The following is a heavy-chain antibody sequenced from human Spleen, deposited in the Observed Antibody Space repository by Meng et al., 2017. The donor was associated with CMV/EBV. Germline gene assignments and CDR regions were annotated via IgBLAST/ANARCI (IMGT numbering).Heavy chain of an antibody. CDR3: ARAHYDILAGYSDYFDY. CDR2: MNPNRGNT. CDR1: GYTFSNYD. V-gene: IGHV1-8*01. Sequence: ASVKVSCKASGYTFSNYDIIWVRQASGQGLEWVGWMNPNRGNTAYAQKFQGRVTMTRDTSIITAYMELSSLGSDDTAVYYCARAHYDILAGYSDYFDYWGQGTLVTVSS. J-gene: IGHJ4*02. D-gene: IGHD3-9*01.